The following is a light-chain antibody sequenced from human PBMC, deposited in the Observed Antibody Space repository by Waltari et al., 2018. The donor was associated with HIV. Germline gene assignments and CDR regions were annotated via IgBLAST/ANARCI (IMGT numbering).Light chain of an antibody. CDR2: QAS. CDR1: QNIGTS. CDR3: QQYETYYT. J-gene: IGKJ2*01. Sequence: DIRMTQTPSTLSAAVRDTVTITCRASQNIGTSLAWYQQKSGKAPALLIYQASTLQNGVSSRCSGSGSGTEFTLTITSLQRDDFATYFCQQYETYYTFGQGSRLEMK. V-gene: IGKV1-5*03.